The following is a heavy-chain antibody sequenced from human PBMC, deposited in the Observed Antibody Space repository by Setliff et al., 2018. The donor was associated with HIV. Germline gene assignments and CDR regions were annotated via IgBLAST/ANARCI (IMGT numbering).Heavy chain of an antibody. V-gene: IGHV1-8*01. CDR1: GYTFTSYD. Sequence: GASVKVSCKASGYTFTSYDINWVRQATGQGLEWMGWMSPNSGNAGYAQKFQGRVTMTRNTSISTAYMELSSLRSEDTAVYYCARGYCSSTSCYGIYYFDNWGQGTPVTVSS. D-gene: IGHD2-2*01. J-gene: IGHJ4*02. CDR2: MSPNSGNA. CDR3: ARGYCSSTSCYGIYYFDN.